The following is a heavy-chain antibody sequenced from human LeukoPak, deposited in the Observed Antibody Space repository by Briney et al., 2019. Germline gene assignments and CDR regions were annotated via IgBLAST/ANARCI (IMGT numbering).Heavy chain of an antibody. J-gene: IGHJ4*02. CDR2: IKKDGSEK. CDR3: AIDPMTTVTGDY. V-gene: IGHV3-7*03. CDR1: GFTFSSYW. D-gene: IGHD4-17*01. Sequence: GGSLRLSCAASGFTFSSYWMSWVRQAPGKGLEWVANIKKDGSEKYYVDSVKGRFTISRDNAKDSLCLQMNSLRAEDTAVYYCAIDPMTTVTGDYWGQGTLVTVSS.